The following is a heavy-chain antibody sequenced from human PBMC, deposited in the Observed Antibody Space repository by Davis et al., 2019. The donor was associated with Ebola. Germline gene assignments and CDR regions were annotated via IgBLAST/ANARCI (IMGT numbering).Heavy chain of an antibody. V-gene: IGHV1-46*01. J-gene: IGHJ6*04. CDR2: INPSGGST. D-gene: IGHD5-18*01. Sequence: ASVKVSCKASGYTFTSYYMHWVRQAPGQGLEWMGIINPSGGSTSYAQKFQGRVTMTRDTSTSTVYMELSSLRSEDTAVYYCARDLKGYSTDGNYYYYYGMDVWVKGTTVTVSS. CDR3: ARDLKGYSTDGNYYYYYGMDV. CDR1: GYTFTSYY.